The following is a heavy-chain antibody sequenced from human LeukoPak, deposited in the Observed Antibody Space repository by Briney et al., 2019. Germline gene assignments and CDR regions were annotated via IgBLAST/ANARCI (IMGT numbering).Heavy chain of an antibody. D-gene: IGHD2-2*01. Sequence: ASVKVSCKASGYTFTGYYIHWVRQAPGQGLEWMGWINPNGGGTKYAQKFQGRVTVTGDTSINTAYMELSRLRSEDTAVYYCAREGYCSSTSCYGGTNWFDPWGQGTLVTVSS. CDR3: AREGYCSSTSCYGGTNWFDP. CDR2: INPNGGGT. J-gene: IGHJ5*02. CDR1: GYTFTGYY. V-gene: IGHV1-2*02.